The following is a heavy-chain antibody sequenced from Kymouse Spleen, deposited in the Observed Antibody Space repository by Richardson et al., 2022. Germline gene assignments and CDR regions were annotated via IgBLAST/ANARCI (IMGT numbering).Heavy chain of an antibody. CDR1: GFTFSSYG. D-gene: IGHD3-9*01. CDR2: ISYDGSNK. V-gene: IGHV3-30*18. CDR3: AKSAYYDILTGYYIDY. Sequence: QVQLVESGGGVVQPGRSLRLSCAASGFTFSSYGMHWVRQAPGKGLEWVAVISYDGSNKYYADSVKGRFTISRDNSKNTLYLQMNSLRAEDTAVYYCAKSAYYDILTGYYIDYWGQGTLVTVSS. J-gene: IGHJ4*02.